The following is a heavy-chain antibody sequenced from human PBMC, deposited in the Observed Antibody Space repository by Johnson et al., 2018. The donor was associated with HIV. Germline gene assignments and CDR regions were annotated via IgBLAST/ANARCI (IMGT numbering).Heavy chain of an antibody. V-gene: IGHV3-23*04. CDR1: GFTFDDYA. J-gene: IGHJ3*02. CDR3: ARDTWIFGVVIERSDAFDI. CDR2: ISGSGGST. Sequence: VQLVESGGGVVRPGGSLRLSCAASGFTFDDYAMSWVRQAPGKGLEWVSAISGSGGSTYYADSVKGRFTISRDNSKNTLYLQMNSLRAEDTAVYYCARDTWIFGVVIERSDAFDIWGQGTMVTVSS. D-gene: IGHD3-3*01.